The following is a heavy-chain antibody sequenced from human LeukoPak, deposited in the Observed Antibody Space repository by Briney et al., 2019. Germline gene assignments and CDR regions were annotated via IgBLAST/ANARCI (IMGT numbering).Heavy chain of an antibody. Sequence: GSVKVSCKASGYTFTSYEINWVRQAAGQGLEWMGWMNPNSGNVADAQKFQGRVTITRDTSISTAYMELSSLRSEDTAVYYCERRSYYDGSGLRLDVWGKGTPVTVSS. CDR3: ERRSYYDGSGLRLDV. CDR1: GYTFTSYE. CDR2: MNPNSGNV. V-gene: IGHV1-8*01. D-gene: IGHD3-22*01. J-gene: IGHJ6*04.